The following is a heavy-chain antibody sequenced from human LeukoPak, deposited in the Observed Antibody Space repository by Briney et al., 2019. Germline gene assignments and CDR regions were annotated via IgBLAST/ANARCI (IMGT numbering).Heavy chain of an antibody. CDR1: GYTFTSYG. D-gene: IGHD3-16*02. J-gene: IGHJ3*02. V-gene: IGHV1-2*02. CDR3: ARERIMITFGGVIVGADAFDI. Sequence: GASVKVSCKASGYTFTSYGISWVRQAPGQGLEWMGWINPNSGGTNYAQKFQGRVTMTRDTSISTAYMELSRLRSDDTAVYYCARERIMITFGGVIVGADAFDIWGQGTMVTVSS. CDR2: INPNSGGT.